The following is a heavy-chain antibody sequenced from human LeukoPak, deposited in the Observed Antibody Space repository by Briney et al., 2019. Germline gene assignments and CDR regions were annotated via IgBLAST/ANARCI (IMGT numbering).Heavy chain of an antibody. J-gene: IGHJ4*02. CDR3: ASSSPHSSGWYRGGYFDY. V-gene: IGHV3-21*01. CDR1: GFTFSSYS. Sequence: PGGSLRLSCAASGFTFSSYSMNWVRQAPGKGLEWVSSISSSSSYIYYADSVKGRFTISRDNAKNSLYLQMNSLRAEDTAVYYCASSSPHSSGWYRGGYFDYWAQGTLVTVSS. D-gene: IGHD6-19*01. CDR2: ISSSSSYI.